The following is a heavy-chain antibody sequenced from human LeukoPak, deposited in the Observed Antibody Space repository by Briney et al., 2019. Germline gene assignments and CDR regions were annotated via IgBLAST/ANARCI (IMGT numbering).Heavy chain of an antibody. D-gene: IGHD3-10*01. Sequence: GGSLRLSCAASGFTFSSYSMSWVRQAPGKGLEWISYITGSSNIIHYADSVKGRCTISRDNAKNSVYLQMNSLRAEDTAVYYCARDSADYWGQGTLVTVSS. J-gene: IGHJ4*02. CDR1: GFTFSSYS. CDR2: ITGSSNII. V-gene: IGHV3-48*01. CDR3: ARDSADY.